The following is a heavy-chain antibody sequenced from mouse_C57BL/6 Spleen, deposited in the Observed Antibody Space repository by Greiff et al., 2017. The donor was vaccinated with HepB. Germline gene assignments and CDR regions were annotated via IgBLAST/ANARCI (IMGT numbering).Heavy chain of an antibody. J-gene: IGHJ3*01. V-gene: IGHV1-53*01. Sequence: QVQLQQPGAELVKPGASVKLSCKASGYTFTSYWMHWVKQRPGQGLEWIGNINPSNGGTNYNEKFKSKATLTVDKSSSTAYMQLSSLTSEDSAVYYCARGSIYYDYDAAYWGQGTLVTVSA. D-gene: IGHD2-4*01. CDR2: INPSNGGT. CDR3: ARGSIYYDYDAAY. CDR1: GYTFTSYW.